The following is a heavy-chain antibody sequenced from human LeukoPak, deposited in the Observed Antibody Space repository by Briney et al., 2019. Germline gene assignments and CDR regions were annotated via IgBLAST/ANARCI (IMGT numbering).Heavy chain of an antibody. CDR3: ARVYYYGSGRRGNFYYYYMDV. D-gene: IGHD3-10*01. V-gene: IGHV1-46*01. CDR2: INPSGGST. J-gene: IGHJ6*03. CDR1: GYTFTIYY. Sequence: ASVTVSCKASGYTFTIYYMHWVRQAPGQGLEWMGIINPSGGSTSYAQKFQGRVTMTRDMSTSTVYMELSSLRSEDTAVYYCARVYYYGSGRRGNFYYYYMDVWGKGTTVTISS.